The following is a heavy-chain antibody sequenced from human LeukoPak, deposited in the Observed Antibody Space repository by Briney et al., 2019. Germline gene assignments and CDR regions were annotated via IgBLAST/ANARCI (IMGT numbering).Heavy chain of an antibody. J-gene: IGHJ5*02. V-gene: IGHV4-61*02. CDR2: IYPSCTT. Sequence: PDSIARIYPSCTTHSHPSLKSRFTISVDTSKTQFSLKLSSVTAADTAVYYCARDGPALDPWGQGTLVTVSS. CDR3: ARDGPALDP.